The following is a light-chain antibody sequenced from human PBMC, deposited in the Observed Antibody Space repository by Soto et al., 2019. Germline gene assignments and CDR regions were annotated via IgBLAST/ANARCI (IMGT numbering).Light chain of an antibody. CDR3: QRYGGT. CDR1: QTITTW. J-gene: IGKJ1*01. CDR2: DAS. V-gene: IGKV1-5*01. Sequence: DIQMTQSPSTVSASVGDRVTITCRANQTITTWLAWYQQKPGKAPNLLISDASSLQSGVSSRFSGSGSGTDFTLTIISLQADDFATYYCQRYGGTFGQGTRVELK.